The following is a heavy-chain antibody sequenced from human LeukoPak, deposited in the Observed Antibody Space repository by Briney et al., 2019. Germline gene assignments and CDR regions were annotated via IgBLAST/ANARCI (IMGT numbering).Heavy chain of an antibody. CDR1: GGSISSRNYY. J-gene: IGHJ4*02. D-gene: IGHD3-22*01. Sequence: PSETLSLTCTVSGGSISSRNYYWRWIRQPPGKGLEWMWSIYYSGSTNDNPSLKSRITRSVDTSKNQVSLKLRSVTAADTAVYYCTRHYYYDSSGFDYWGQGTLVTVSS. CDR3: TRHYYYDSSGFDY. V-gene: IGHV4-39*01. CDR2: IYYSGST.